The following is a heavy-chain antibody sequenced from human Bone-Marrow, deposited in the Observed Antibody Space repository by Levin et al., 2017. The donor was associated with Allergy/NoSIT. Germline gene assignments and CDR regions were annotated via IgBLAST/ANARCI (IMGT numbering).Heavy chain of an antibody. CDR3: AKESNSPFDY. J-gene: IGHJ4*02. V-gene: IGHV3-30*18. CDR1: GFTFSGFG. D-gene: IGHD1-1*01. Sequence: SCSASGFTFSGFGMHWVRQAPGKGLEWVSLISHDGSNKFYADSVRGRFTIARDNSKNTLYLQMSGLRPEDTAVYYCAKESNSPFDYWGQGILVTVSS. CDR2: ISHDGSNK.